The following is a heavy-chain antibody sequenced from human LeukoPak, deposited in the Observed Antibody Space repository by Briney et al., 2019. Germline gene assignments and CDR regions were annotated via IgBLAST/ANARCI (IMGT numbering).Heavy chain of an antibody. CDR2: ISGSGGST. CDR3: AKSQDGYNAPDAFDI. Sequence: GGSLRHSCAASGFTFSSYAMSWVRQAPGKGLEWVSAISGSGGSTYYADSVKGRFTISRDNSKNTLYLQMNSLRAEDTAVYYCAKSQDGYNAPDAFDIWGQGTMVTVSS. J-gene: IGHJ3*02. V-gene: IGHV3-23*01. D-gene: IGHD5-24*01. CDR1: GFTFSSYA.